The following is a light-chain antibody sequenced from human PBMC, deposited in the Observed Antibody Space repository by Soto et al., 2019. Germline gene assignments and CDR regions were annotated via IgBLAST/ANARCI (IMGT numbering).Light chain of an antibody. CDR3: SSYAGSNNV. V-gene: IGLV2-14*01. J-gene: IGLJ1*01. CDR2: EVS. CDR1: SSDVGYDNY. Sequence: QSALTQPASVSGSPGQSITISCTGTSSDVGYDNYVSWFQQHPGKAPKLMIYEVSRRPSGVSNRFSGSKSANTASLTVSGLQAEDEADYYCSSYAGSNNVFGTGTKVTVL.